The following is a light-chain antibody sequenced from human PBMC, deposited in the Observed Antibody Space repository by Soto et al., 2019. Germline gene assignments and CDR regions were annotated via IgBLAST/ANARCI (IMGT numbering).Light chain of an antibody. CDR3: QQYHSAPRT. V-gene: IGKV3-20*01. Sequence: EIVLTQSPGTLSLSPGERATLSCRASQSVSRSYLAWYQQKPGQAPRLLIYGASSRATGIPDRFSGSGSGTDFTLTISRLEPEDLAVYYCQQYHSAPRTFGQGTKVEIK. CDR1: QSVSRSY. J-gene: IGKJ1*01. CDR2: GAS.